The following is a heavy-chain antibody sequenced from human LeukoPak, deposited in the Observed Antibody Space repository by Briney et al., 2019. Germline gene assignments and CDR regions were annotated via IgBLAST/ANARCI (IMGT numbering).Heavy chain of an antibody. CDR3: AKDRCSNGIGCYYYYMDV. J-gene: IGHJ6*03. CDR2: IYSGGGT. V-gene: IGHV3-53*05. CDR1: GFTVSSNY. Sequence: GSLRLSCAASGFTVSSNYMSWVRQAPGKGLEWVSVIYSGGGTYYADSVKGRFTISRDNSKNTLYLQMNSLRAEDTAVYYCAKDRCSNGIGCYYYYMDVWGKGTTVTISS. D-gene: IGHD2-8*01.